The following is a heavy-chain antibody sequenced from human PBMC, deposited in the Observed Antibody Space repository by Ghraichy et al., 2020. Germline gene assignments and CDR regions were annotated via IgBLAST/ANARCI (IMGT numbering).Heavy chain of an antibody. CDR1: GSSFSNHG. CDR3: AKRQGGGGGAMAGSGLDP. J-gene: IGHJ5*02. V-gene: IGHV3-30*02. D-gene: IGHD6-19*01. Sequence: SCVASGSSFSNHGMHWVRQAPGKGLEWVGFVHHDGTNEYYADSVRGRFTISRDNSKNTLYLQMNHLGIEDTAVYYCAKRQGGGGGAMAGSGLDPWGQGTLVAVSS. CDR2: VHHDGTNE.